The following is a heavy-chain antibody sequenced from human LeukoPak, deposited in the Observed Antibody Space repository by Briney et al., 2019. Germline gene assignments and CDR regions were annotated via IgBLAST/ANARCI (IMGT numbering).Heavy chain of an antibody. CDR2: ISGSSSYI. CDR3: ARGPVPVKSGWYSFGY. D-gene: IGHD6-19*01. Sequence: PGGSLRLSCAASGFTFSSYSMNWVRQAPGKGLEWVSSISGSSSYINYADSVKGRFTISRDNAKNSLHLQMDSLRAEDTAVYYCARGPVPVKSGWYSFGYWGQGTLVTVSS. J-gene: IGHJ4*02. V-gene: IGHV3-21*01. CDR1: GFTFSSYS.